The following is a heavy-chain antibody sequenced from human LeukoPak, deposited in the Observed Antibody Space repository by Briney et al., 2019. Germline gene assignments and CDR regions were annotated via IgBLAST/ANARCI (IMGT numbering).Heavy chain of an antibody. Sequence: PSETLSLTCTVSGGSINGYYWSWIRQPPGKGLEWIGYIYYSGSTNYNPSLKSRVTISVDTSKNQFSLKLSSVTAADTAVHYCAREYWNDYWGQGSLVTVSS. CDR2: IYYSGST. D-gene: IGHD1-1*01. J-gene: IGHJ4*02. CDR3: AREYWNDY. V-gene: IGHV4-59*01. CDR1: GGSINGYY.